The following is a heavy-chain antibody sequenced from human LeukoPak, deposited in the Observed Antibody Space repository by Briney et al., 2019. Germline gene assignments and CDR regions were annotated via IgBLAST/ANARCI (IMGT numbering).Heavy chain of an antibody. V-gene: IGHV4-61*01. CDR2: IYYSGST. CDR1: GGSVSSGSYY. J-gene: IGHJ4*02. CDR3: ARGHSDYGDLIDY. Sequence: SETLSLTCTVSGGSVSSGSYYWSWIRQPPGKGLEWIGYIYYSGSTNHNPSLKSRVTISVDTSKNQFSLKLSSVTAADTAVYYCARGHSDYGDLIDYWGQGTLVTVSS. D-gene: IGHD4-17*01.